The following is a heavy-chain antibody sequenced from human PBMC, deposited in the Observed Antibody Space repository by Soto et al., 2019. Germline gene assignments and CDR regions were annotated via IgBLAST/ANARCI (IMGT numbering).Heavy chain of an antibody. D-gene: IGHD1-1*01. CDR2: IIPILGIA. CDR1: GGTFSSYT. CDR3: ARALDNWNDVDY. Sequence: QVQLVQSGAEVKKPGSSVKVSCKASGGTFSSYTISWVRQAPGQGLEWMGRIIPILGIANYAQKFQGRVTITADKSTSTAYMGLSSLRSEDTAVYYCARALDNWNDVDYWGQGTLVTVSS. V-gene: IGHV1-69*02. J-gene: IGHJ4*02.